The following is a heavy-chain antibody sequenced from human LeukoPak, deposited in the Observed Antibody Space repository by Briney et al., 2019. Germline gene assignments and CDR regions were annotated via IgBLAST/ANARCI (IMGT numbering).Heavy chain of an antibody. Sequence: GGSLRLSRAASGFTFSSYAMSWVRQAPGKGLEWVSAISGSGGSTYYADSVKGRFTISRDNSKNTLYLQMNSLRAEDTAVYYCAKDHETDYYDSSGYHDYWGQGTLVTVSS. D-gene: IGHD3-22*01. CDR2: ISGSGGST. J-gene: IGHJ4*02. CDR3: AKDHETDYYDSSGYHDY. V-gene: IGHV3-23*01. CDR1: GFTFSSYA.